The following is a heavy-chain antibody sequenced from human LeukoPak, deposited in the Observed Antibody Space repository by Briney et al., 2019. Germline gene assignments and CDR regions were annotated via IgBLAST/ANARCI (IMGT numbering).Heavy chain of an antibody. J-gene: IGHJ4*02. CDR2: MYYRGAT. V-gene: IGHV4-31*03. CDR3: ARAHDSSGYNIFDF. Sequence: SQTLSLTCTVSGYSISDGGYFRSWVRQHPGKGLEWIGYMYYRGATYYNPSLKSRVSISVDASKNLFSLNLSSVTGADTALYYCARAHDSSGYNIFDFWGQGTLVTVSS. CDR1: GYSISDGGYF. D-gene: IGHD3-22*01.